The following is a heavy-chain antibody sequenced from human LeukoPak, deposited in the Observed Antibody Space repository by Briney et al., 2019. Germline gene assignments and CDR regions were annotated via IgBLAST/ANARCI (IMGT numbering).Heavy chain of an antibody. Sequence: ASVTVSCKSSGYTFISYYMYWVRQAPGQGLEWMGIINPSGGSTSYAQKFQGRVTMTRDTSTSTVYMELSSLRSEDTAVYYCARDSGMVRGTVDYWGQGTLVTVSS. CDR2: INPSGGST. V-gene: IGHV1-46*01. D-gene: IGHD3-10*01. CDR1: GYTFISYY. CDR3: ARDSGMVRGTVDY. J-gene: IGHJ4*02.